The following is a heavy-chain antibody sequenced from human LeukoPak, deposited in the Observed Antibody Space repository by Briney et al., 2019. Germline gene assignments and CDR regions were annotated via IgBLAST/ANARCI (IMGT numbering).Heavy chain of an antibody. D-gene: IGHD3-22*01. CDR1: GFTFSDYS. Sequence: PGGSLRLSCAASGFTFSDYSMNWVRQAPGKGLEWVSSISRSSSYIHYADSVKGRFTISRGNAKKSLFLQMNSLRDEDTAIYYCARAFDSSGYNSGYWGQGTLVTVSS. J-gene: IGHJ4*02. V-gene: IGHV3-21*01. CDR2: ISRSSSYI. CDR3: ARAFDSSGYNSGY.